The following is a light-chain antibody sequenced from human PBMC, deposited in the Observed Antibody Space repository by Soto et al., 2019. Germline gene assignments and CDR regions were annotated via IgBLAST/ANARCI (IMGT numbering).Light chain of an antibody. CDR1: NSNIGSDI. J-gene: IGLJ2*01. CDR3: ATWDDRLGAVI. CDR2: TTN. V-gene: IGLV1-44*01. Sequence: QSVLTQPPSASGTPGQRATISCCGSNSNIGSDIVNCYQLLPGAAPEVLINTTNQRPSGVPERFSGSKSGTSASLAISGLQSEDEANSSCATWDDRLGAVIFGGGTKVTVL.